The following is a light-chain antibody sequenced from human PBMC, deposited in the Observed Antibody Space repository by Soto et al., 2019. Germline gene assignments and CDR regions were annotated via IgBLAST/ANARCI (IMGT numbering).Light chain of an antibody. CDR3: AAYEGKNTHVV. V-gene: IGLV2-8*01. J-gene: IGLJ2*01. CDR1: SNDVGGYNY. CDR2: EVT. Sequence: QSALTQPPSASGSPGQSVTISCTGRSNDVGGYNYVSWYQQHPGKAPQLMIYEVTKRPSGVPDRFSGSKSGNTASLTVSGLQPEDEADYYVAAYEGKNTHVVFGGGTTLTVL.